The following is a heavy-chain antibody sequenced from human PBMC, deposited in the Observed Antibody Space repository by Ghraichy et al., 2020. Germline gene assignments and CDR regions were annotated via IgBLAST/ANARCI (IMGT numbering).Heavy chain of an antibody. J-gene: IGHJ4*02. CDR3: AKAPTIDYADH. V-gene: IGHV3-23*01. D-gene: IGHD4-17*01. CDR2: ITGSGTRT. Sequence: GGSLRLSCAASGFTFSSNAMCWVRQAPGKGLEWVSTITGSGTRTYYADSVKGRFTISRDNFKNTVTLQMNSLRADDMALYYCAKAPTIDYADHWGQGTLVTVSS. CDR1: GFTFSSNA.